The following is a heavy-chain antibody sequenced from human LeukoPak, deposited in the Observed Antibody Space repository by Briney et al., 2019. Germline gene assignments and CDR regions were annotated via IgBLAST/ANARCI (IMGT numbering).Heavy chain of an antibody. J-gene: IGHJ4*02. D-gene: IGHD1-26*01. CDR2: INPNSGGT. CDR1: GYTLTELS. V-gene: IGHV1-2*02. Sequence: ASVKVSCKVSGYTLTELSMHWVRQAPGQGLEWMGWINPNSGGTNYAQKFQGRVTMTRDTSISTAYMELSRLRSDDTAVYYCAKMVGATDGWGQGTLVTVSS. CDR3: AKMVGATDG.